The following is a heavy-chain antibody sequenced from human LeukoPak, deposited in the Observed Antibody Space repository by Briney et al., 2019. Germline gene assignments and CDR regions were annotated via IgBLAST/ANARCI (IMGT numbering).Heavy chain of an antibody. Sequence: PGGSLRLSCAGSGFTFSDAWMSWVRQAPGKGLEWVSSISSSSDSIYYADSVKGRFTIFRDNAKNSLYLQMNSLRAEDTAVYYCARDRGNLGYWGQGTLVTVSS. CDR2: ISSSSDSI. V-gene: IGHV3-21*01. CDR1: GFTFSDAW. D-gene: IGHD3-10*01. CDR3: ARDRGNLGY. J-gene: IGHJ4*02.